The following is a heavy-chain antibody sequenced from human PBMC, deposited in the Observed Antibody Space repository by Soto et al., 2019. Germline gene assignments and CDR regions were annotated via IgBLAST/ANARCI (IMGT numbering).Heavy chain of an antibody. CDR1: GFTFSTYW. CDR2: INQDGSEK. J-gene: IGHJ4*02. CDR3: SRSLNS. Sequence: GGSLRLSCAASGFTFSTYWMDWVRQTPGKGLEWVANINQDGSEKNYVDTVKGRFTIYRDNAKNSLYLQMSSLTAEDSALYYCSRSLNSWGQGTLVTVSS. V-gene: IGHV3-7*01.